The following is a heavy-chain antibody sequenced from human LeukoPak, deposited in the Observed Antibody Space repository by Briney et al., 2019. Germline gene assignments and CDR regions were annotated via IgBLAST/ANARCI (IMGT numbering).Heavy chain of an antibody. V-gene: IGHV1-8*01. CDR3: ASWGSGSYWSFDY. J-gene: IGHJ4*02. CDR2: MNPNSGNT. D-gene: IGHD1-26*01. CDR1: GYTFTSYD. Sequence: ASVKVSCKASGYTFTSYDINWVRQAPGQGLEWMGWMNPNSGNTGYAQKFQGRVTMTRNTSISTAYMELSSLRSEDTAVYYCASWGSGSYWSFDYWGQGTLVTVSS.